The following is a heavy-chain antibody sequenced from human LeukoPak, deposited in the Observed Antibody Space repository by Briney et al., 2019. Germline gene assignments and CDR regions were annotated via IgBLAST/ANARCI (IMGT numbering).Heavy chain of an antibody. CDR1: GYTFTSYY. V-gene: IGHV1-46*01. J-gene: IGHJ4*02. CDR2: INPSGGST. Sequence: ASVKVSCKASGYTFTSYYMHWVRQAPGQGLEWMGIINPSGGSTSYAQKFQGRVTMTRDTSTSTVYMELSSLRSEDTAVYYCARGRGSAYYDFWSGYVSLDYWGQGTLVTVSS. D-gene: IGHD3-3*01. CDR3: ARGRGSAYYDFWSGYVSLDY.